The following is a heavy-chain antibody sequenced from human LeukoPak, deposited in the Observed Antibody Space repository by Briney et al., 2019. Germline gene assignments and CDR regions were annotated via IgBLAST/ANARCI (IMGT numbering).Heavy chain of an antibody. D-gene: IGHD2-15*01. J-gene: IGHJ4*02. V-gene: IGHV5-51*01. Sequence: PGESLKISCKGSGYNFTSYWIAWVRQIPGQGLEWMGIIFPGDSDTIYSPPFQGKVTISADKSSSTAYLQWSSLKASDTAMYYCARLYCSGGSCSNLFDYWGQGTLVTVSS. CDR1: GYNFTSYW. CDR2: IFPGDSDT. CDR3: ARLYCSGGSCSNLFDY.